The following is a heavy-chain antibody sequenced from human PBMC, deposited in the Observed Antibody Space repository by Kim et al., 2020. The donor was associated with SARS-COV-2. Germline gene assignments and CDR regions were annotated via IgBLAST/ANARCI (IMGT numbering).Heavy chain of an antibody. CDR2: ISTSGNTM. CDR3: ARAYWGSSSSLGDY. Sequence: GGSLRLSCAASGFSFSIYEMNWVRQAPGKGLEWVSYISTSGNTMYYADSVKGRFTISRDNAKNSLYLQMNSLRAEDTAVYYCARAYWGSSSSLGDYWGQGTLVTVSS. V-gene: IGHV3-48*03. D-gene: IGHD6-6*01. J-gene: IGHJ4*02. CDR1: GFSFSIYE.